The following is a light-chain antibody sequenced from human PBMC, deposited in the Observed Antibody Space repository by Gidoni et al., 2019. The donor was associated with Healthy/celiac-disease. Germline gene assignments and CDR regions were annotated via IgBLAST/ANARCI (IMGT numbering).Light chain of an antibody. J-gene: IGKJ3*01. V-gene: IGKV1-39*01. CDR2: AAS. Sequence: DIQMTQSPSSLSASVGDRVTITCRASQSISSYLNWYQQKPGKAPKLLIYAASSLQSGVPSRFSGSGSGTDFILTISSLRPEDFATYYCQQSYSTPPTFGPXTKVDIK. CDR1: QSISSY. CDR3: QQSYSTPPT.